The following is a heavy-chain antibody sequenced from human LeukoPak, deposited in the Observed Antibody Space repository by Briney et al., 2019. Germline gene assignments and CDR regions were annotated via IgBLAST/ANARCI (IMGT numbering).Heavy chain of an antibody. CDR2: IYYSGST. Sequence: SETLSLTCTVSGGSISSYYWSWIRQPPGKGLEWVGYIYYSGSTNYNPSLKSRVTISVDTSKNQFSLKLSSVTAADTAVYYCASFALYSSGWYDWGQGTLVTVSS. CDR1: GGSISSYY. D-gene: IGHD6-19*01. V-gene: IGHV4-59*01. J-gene: IGHJ4*02. CDR3: ASFALYSSGWYD.